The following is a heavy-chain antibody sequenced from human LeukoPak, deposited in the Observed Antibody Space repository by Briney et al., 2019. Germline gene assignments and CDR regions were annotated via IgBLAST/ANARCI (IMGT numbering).Heavy chain of an antibody. J-gene: IGHJ4*02. V-gene: IGHV3-33*06. CDR1: GFTFSSYG. CDR3: AKGGQSWLPYFDY. D-gene: IGHD5-24*01. Sequence: GGSLRLSCAASGFTFSSYGMHWVPQAPGKGLEWVAVIWYDGSNKYYADSVKGRFTISRDNSKNTLYLQMNSLRAEDTAVYYCAKGGQSWLPYFDYWGQGTLVTVSS. CDR2: IWYDGSNK.